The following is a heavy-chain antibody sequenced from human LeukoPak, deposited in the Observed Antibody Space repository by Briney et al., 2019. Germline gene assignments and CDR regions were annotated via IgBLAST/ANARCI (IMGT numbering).Heavy chain of an antibody. CDR2: ISSSSKYT. J-gene: IGHJ4*02. V-gene: IGHV3-21*01. CDR1: GFTFDDYG. D-gene: IGHD6-13*01. Sequence: GGSLRLSCAASGFTFDDYGMSWVRQAPGKGLEWVSSISSSSKYTYYADSVKGRFTISRDNAKNSLFLQMNSLRAEDTAVYYCARVLEAAAFDYWGQGTLVTVSS. CDR3: ARVLEAAAFDY.